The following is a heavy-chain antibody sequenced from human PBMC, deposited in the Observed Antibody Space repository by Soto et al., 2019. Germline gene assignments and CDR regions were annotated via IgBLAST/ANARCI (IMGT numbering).Heavy chain of an antibody. CDR3: ARDQGSSWVYNWFDP. CDR1: GFTFSSYW. D-gene: IGHD6-13*01. J-gene: IGHJ5*02. CDR2: IKQDGSEK. Sequence: GGSLRLSCAASGFTFSSYWMSWVRQAPGKGLEWVANIKQDGSEKYHVDSVKGRFTISRDNAKNSLYLQMNSLRAEDTAVYYCARDQGSSWVYNWFDPWGQGTLVTVSS. V-gene: IGHV3-7*03.